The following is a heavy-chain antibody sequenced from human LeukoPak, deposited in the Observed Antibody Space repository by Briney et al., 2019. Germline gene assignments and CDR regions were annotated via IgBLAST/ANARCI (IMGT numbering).Heavy chain of an antibody. Sequence: GGSLRLSCAASGFSFSSYAMGWVRQAPGKVLEWVSSISGTGGRTYYADSVKGRFTISRDNSRNTLSLQMNSLRVEDTAVYFCAKGPYSDSSEWFQYWGQGTLVTVSS. V-gene: IGHV3-23*01. J-gene: IGHJ1*01. CDR3: AKGPYSDSSEWFQY. CDR1: GFSFSSYA. D-gene: IGHD6-13*01. CDR2: ISGTGGRT.